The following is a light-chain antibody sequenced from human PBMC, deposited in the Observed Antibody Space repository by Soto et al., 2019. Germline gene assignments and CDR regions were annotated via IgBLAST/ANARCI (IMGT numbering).Light chain of an antibody. CDR2: WAS. CDR1: QSVLDRSNNKNY. Sequence: DIVMTQSPDSLAVSLGERAIINCKSSQSVLDRSNNKNYLTWYQQKPGQPPKPLIYWASTREFGVPDRFSGSGSGTDFTLTISRLQAEDVALYYCQQYYAIPRTFGQGTKVEIK. CDR3: QQYYAIPRT. J-gene: IGKJ1*01. V-gene: IGKV4-1*01.